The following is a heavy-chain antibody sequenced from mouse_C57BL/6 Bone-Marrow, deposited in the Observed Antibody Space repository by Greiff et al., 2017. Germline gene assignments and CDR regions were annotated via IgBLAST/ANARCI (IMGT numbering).Heavy chain of an antibody. CDR1: GYTFTSSG. J-gene: IGHJ3*01. D-gene: IGHD2-14*01. CDR2: IYPRGGNT. Sequence: VQLQESGAELARPGASVKLSCKASGYTFTSSGISWVKQRTGQGLEWIGEIYPRGGNTYYNEKFKGKATLTADKSSSTAYMGLRSLTSEDSAVYVCARGVWYVGDYWGQGTLVTVSA. V-gene: IGHV1-81*01. CDR3: ARGVWYVGDY.